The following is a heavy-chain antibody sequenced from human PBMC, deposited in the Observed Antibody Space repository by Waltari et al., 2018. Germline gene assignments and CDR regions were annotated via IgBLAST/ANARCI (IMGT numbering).Heavy chain of an antibody. CDR3: ATYIGASIGTAAFDV. V-gene: IGHV4-39*01. CDR2: VSYTGAT. D-gene: IGHD5-12*01. Sequence: QLQLQESGPGLLKPSATLSLTCSVSGGSIITDSHYWGWIRQPPGQGLEWIGTVSYTGATYSSPSLKSRVTLSRDTSKNQLSLTLGSVTATDTAVYYCATYIGASIGTAAFDVWGQGTLVSVSS. CDR1: GGSIITDSHY. J-gene: IGHJ3*01.